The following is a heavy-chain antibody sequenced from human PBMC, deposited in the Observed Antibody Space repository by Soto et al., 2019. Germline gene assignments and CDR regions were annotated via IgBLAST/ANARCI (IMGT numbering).Heavy chain of an antibody. J-gene: IGHJ6*02. Sequence: AETLSLTCAVYGGSFVGYYCIFIGHPPGKWLEWIVEINHSGSTNYNPSLKSRVTISVDTSKNQFSLKLSSVTAADTAVYYCAIAAAENYYYGMDVWGQGTTVTVSS. CDR2: INHSGST. CDR3: AIAAAENYYYGMDV. D-gene: IGHD6-13*01. V-gene: IGHV4-34*01. CDR1: GGSFVGYY.